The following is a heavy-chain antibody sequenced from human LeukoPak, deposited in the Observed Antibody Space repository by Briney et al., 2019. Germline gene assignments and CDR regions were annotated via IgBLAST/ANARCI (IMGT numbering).Heavy chain of an antibody. CDR1: GGTFSSYT. V-gene: IGHV1-69*04. CDR3: ARDLVDDAFDI. CDR2: IIPILGIA. J-gene: IGHJ3*02. Sequence: SVKVSCKASGGTFSSYTISWVRQAPGQGLEWMGRIIPILGIANYAQKFQGRVTVTADKSTSTAYMELSSLRSEDTAVYYCARDLVDDAFDIWGQGTMVTVSS. D-gene: IGHD1-26*01.